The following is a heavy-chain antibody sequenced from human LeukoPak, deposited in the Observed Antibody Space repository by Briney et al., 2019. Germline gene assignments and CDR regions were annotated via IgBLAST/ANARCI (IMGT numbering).Heavy chain of an antibody. CDR1: GYSFTSYW. D-gene: IGHD6-13*01. V-gene: IGHV5-51*01. CDR3: ARCIAAAGTRYYYYYYMDV. Sequence: GESLKISCKGSGYSFTSYWIGWVRQMPGKGLEWMGIIYPGDSDTRYSPSFQGQVTISADKSISTAYLQWSSLKASDTAMYYCARCIAAAGTRYYYYYYMDVWGKGTTVTVSS. CDR2: IYPGDSDT. J-gene: IGHJ6*03.